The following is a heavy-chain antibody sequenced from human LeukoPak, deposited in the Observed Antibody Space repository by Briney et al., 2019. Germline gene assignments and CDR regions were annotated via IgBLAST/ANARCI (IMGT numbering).Heavy chain of an antibody. V-gene: IGHV4-30-4*01. D-gene: IGHD4-23*01. Sequence: SQTLSLTCTVSGGSISSGDYYWSWIRQPPGKGLEWIGYIYSSGRTYYNPSLKSRVTISVDTSKNQFSPNLSSVTAADTAVYFCARGGTTVIAPVYWGQGTLVSVSS. CDR1: GGSISSGDYY. J-gene: IGHJ4*02. CDR2: IYSSGRT. CDR3: ARGGTTVIAPVY.